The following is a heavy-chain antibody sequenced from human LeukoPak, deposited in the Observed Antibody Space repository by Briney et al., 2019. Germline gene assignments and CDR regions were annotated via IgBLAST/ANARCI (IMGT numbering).Heavy chain of an antibody. CDR2: INHSGST. CDR3: ARRGDTGYSSSWEDYYYYYMDV. Sequence: SGTLSLTCAVYGGSFSGYYWSWIRQPPGKGLEWIGEINHSGSTNYNPSLKSRVTISVDTSKNQFSLKLSSVTAADTAVYYCARRGDTGYSSSWEDYYYYYMDVWGKGTTVTISS. J-gene: IGHJ6*03. D-gene: IGHD6-13*01. CDR1: GGSFSGYY. V-gene: IGHV4-34*01.